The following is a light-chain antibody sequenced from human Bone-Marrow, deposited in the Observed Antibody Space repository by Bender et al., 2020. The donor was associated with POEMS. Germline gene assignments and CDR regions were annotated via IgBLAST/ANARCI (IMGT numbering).Light chain of an antibody. J-gene: IGLJ3*02. CDR3: QSYDNSLGGWV. CDR1: SSDVGGYAY. V-gene: IGLV2-14*03. CDR2: EVT. Sequence: QSALTQPASVSGSPGQSITISCTGTSSDVGGYAYVSWFQQHPGKAPKLVIYEVTKRPSGVPDRFSGSKFGNTASLTVSGLQAEDEADYYCQSYDNSLGGWVFGGGTKLTVL.